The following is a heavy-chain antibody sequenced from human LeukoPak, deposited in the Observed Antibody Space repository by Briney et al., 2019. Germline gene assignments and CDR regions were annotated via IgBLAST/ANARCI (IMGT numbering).Heavy chain of an antibody. CDR1: GVSISSYY. D-gene: IGHD1-26*01. Sequence: PSETLSLTCTVSGVSISSYYWSWIRQPPGKGLEWMGYIYYSGSTNYNPSLKSRVTISVDTSKNQFSLKLSSVTAADTAVYYCARRRPSGSYPNWFDPWGQGTLVTVSS. J-gene: IGHJ5*02. CDR3: ARRRPSGSYPNWFDP. CDR2: IYYSGST. V-gene: IGHV4-59*01.